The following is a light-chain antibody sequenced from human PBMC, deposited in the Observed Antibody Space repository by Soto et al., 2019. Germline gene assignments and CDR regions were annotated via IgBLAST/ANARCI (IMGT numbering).Light chain of an antibody. CDR3: QQTTSFPLT. CDR2: AAS. V-gene: IGKV1-12*01. Sequence: DIQMTQSPSSVYASVGDRVTITCRASQGIVSWLAWYQQKPGKAPKLLIYAASNLQSGVPLRFSGSGSGTDFTLTISSLQPEDFATYYCQQTTSFPLTFGGGTKVDIK. CDR1: QGIVSW. J-gene: IGKJ4*01.